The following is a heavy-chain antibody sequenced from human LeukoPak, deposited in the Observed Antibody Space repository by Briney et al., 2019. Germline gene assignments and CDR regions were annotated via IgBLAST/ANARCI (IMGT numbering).Heavy chain of an antibody. CDR3: ARSGYSSGWYREGYYGMDV. J-gene: IGHJ6*02. V-gene: IGHV4-59*08. CDR2: IYYSGST. Sequence: SETLSLTCTVSGGSISSYYWSWIRQPPGKGLEWIGYIYYSGSTNYNPSLKSRVTISVDTSKNQFSLKLSSVTAADTAVYYCARSGYSSGWYREGYYGMDVWGQGTTVTVSS. CDR1: GGSISSYY. D-gene: IGHD6-19*01.